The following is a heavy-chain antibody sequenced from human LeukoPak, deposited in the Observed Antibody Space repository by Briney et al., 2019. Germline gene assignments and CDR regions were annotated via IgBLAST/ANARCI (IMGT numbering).Heavy chain of an antibody. CDR2: IIPMFGTA. J-gene: IGHJ4*02. CDR3: ASGTTDIVVVPATLRNYYFDY. Sequence: SVKVSCKASGYTFTSYYMHWVRQAPGQGLEWMGGIIPMFGTAKYAQKFQGRVTITADKSTSTAYMELSSLRSEDTAVYYCASGTTDIVVVPATLRNYYFDYWGQGTLVTVSS. D-gene: IGHD2-2*01. CDR1: GYTFTSYY. V-gene: IGHV1-69*06.